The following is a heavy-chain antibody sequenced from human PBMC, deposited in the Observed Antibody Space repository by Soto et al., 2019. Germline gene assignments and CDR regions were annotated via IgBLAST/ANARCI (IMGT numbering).Heavy chain of an antibody. CDR2: IAWNSDII. D-gene: IGHD1-26*01. Sequence: GGSLRLSCAASGFSFEDYAMHWVRQAPGKGLEWVSGIAWNSDIIGYADSVKGRFTISRDNGKNSLYLQMNSLRPEDTALYYCIKYSGRPSTPAALGQGTLVTVSS. J-gene: IGHJ5*02. CDR3: IKYSGRPSTPAA. V-gene: IGHV3-9*01. CDR1: GFSFEDYA.